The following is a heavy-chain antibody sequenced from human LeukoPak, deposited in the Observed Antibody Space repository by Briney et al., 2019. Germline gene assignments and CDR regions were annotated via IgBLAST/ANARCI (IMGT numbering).Heavy chain of an antibody. CDR1: GGSISSYY. CDR2: IYYSGST. CDR3: ARTTEGGYTYDYFYYYYMDV. V-gene: IGHV4-59*01. J-gene: IGHJ6*03. D-gene: IGHD5-18*01. Sequence: SETLSLTCTVSGGSISSYYWSWIRQPPGKGLEWIGYIYYSGSTSYNPSLKSRVTISVDTSKNQFSLKLSSVTAADTAVYYCARTTEGGYTYDYFYYYYMDVWGKGTTVTVSS.